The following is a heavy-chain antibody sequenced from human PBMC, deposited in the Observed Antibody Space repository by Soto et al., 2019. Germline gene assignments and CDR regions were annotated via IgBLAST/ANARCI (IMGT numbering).Heavy chain of an antibody. CDR3: ARDSRGANFDY. D-gene: IGHD2-15*01. CDR2: IKHDGSEE. J-gene: IGHJ4*02. Sequence: GGSLRLSCEASGFTFNIHWMTWVRQAPGKGLEWVASIKHDGSEEYYVDSVKGRFTMYRDNARNSLYLQLSSLRAEDAALYYCARDSRGANFDYWGQGALVTVSS. CDR1: GFTFNIHW. V-gene: IGHV3-7*01.